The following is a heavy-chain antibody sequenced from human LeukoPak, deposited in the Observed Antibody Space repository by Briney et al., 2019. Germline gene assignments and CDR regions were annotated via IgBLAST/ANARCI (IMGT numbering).Heavy chain of an antibody. CDR2: ISSSSSYI. Sequence: GGSLSLSCAASGFILSSYEMNWVRQAPGKGLEWVSSISSSSSYIYYADSVKGRFTISRDNAKNSLYLQMNSLRAEDTAMYYCARGLKFEDWGQGTLVTVSS. CDR1: GFILSSYE. V-gene: IGHV3-21*01. J-gene: IGHJ4*02. CDR3: ARGLKFED.